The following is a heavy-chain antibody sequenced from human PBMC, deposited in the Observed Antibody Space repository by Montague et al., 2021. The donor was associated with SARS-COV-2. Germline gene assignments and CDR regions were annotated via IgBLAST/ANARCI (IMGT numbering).Heavy chain of an antibody. D-gene: IGHD3-16*01. V-gene: IGHV4-39*01. CDR3: ARHRDNLGSLNWFAP. Sequence: SETLSLTCTVSAGAIRDTDYFWGWIRQPPGKGLEWIGSIYYSGTTYHNPSLKSRVTISVDTSKSQFSLKLSSVTAADTAVYFCARHRDNLGSLNWFAPWGQGTLVTVSS. CDR1: AGAIRDTDYF. CDR2: IYYSGTT. J-gene: IGHJ5*02.